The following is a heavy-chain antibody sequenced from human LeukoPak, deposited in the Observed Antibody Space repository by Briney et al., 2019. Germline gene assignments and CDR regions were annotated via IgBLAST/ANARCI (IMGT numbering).Heavy chain of an antibody. Sequence: SETLSLTCTVSGASISSGGYYWSWIRQPAGKGLEWIGRIYASGKTNYNPSLKSRVTISVDTSNNQFSLNLSSVTAADTAVYYCARYNTMIVAIDAFDIWGQGTMVTVSS. V-gene: IGHV4-61*02. D-gene: IGHD3-22*01. CDR1: GASISSGGYY. CDR2: IYASGKT. CDR3: ARYNTMIVAIDAFDI. J-gene: IGHJ3*02.